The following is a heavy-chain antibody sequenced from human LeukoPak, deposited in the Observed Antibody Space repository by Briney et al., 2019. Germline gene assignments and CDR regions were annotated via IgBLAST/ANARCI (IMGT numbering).Heavy chain of an antibody. D-gene: IGHD4-17*01. CDR2: IRSKVYGGTT. V-gene: IGHV3-49*04. J-gene: IGHJ4*02. CDR3: TRTTYFDY. Sequence: GQSLRLSCTASGFTFGDYTIIWVRQAPGKGLEWVGLIRSKVYGGTTEYAASVKGRFTISRDDSKSIAYLQMNSLKTEDTAVYYCTRTTYFDYWGQGTLVTVSS. CDR1: GFTFGDYT.